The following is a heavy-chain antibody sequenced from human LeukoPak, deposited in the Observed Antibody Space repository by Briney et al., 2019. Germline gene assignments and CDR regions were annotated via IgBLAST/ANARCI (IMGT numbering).Heavy chain of an antibody. CDR3: ALYGDSYDY. D-gene: IGHD4-17*01. CDR1: GFTFSIYA. J-gene: IGHJ4*02. V-gene: IGHV3-23*01. CDR2: ITYGSGST. Sequence: GGSLRLSCAASGFTFSIYAMSWVRQAPGKGLEWVSAITYGSGSTYYADSVKGRFTISRDNSENTLYLQMNSLRAEDTAVYYCALYGDSYDYWGQGTLVTVSS.